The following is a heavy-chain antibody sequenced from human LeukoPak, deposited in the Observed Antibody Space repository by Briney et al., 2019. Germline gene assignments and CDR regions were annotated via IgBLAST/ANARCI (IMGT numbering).Heavy chain of an antibody. Sequence: ASVTVSFKGSGGTFSIYAISWVRQAPGQGLEWMGGIIPIFGTANYAQKFQGRVTITTDESTSTAYMELSSLRSEDTAVYYCARGRRSGYYMYYWGQGTLVTVSS. CDR2: IIPIFGTA. J-gene: IGHJ4*02. CDR3: ARGRRSGYYMYY. CDR1: GGTFSIYA. D-gene: IGHD5-12*01. V-gene: IGHV1-69*05.